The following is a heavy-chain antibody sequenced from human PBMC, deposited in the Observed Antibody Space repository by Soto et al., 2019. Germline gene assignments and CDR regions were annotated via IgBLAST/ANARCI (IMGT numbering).Heavy chain of an antibody. CDR2: ISAYNGNT. CDR1: GYTFISSD. Sequence: GASVKVSCKASGYTFISSDITWVRQAPGQGLEWMGWISAYNGNTNVPQNLQGRVILTTGTSTDTAYMELRSLRSDDTAMYYCARVRSPGHPPYNWFDPWGQGTLVTVSS. V-gene: IGHV1-18*04. J-gene: IGHJ5*02. CDR3: ARVRSPGHPPYNWFDP.